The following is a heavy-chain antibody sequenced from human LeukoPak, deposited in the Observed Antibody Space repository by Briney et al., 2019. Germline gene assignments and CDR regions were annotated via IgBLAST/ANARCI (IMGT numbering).Heavy chain of an antibody. D-gene: IGHD3/OR15-3a*01. Sequence: KPSETLSLTCTVSGGSIRSSYYYWGWIRQPPGKGLEWIGSIYDSGSTHYNPSLKSRVTISVDTSKNQFSLKLNSVTAADTAVYYCARDDGFSCYSYWGQGTLVTVSS. CDR2: IYDSGST. CDR3: ARDDGFSCYSY. CDR1: GGSIRSSYYY. V-gene: IGHV4-39*02. J-gene: IGHJ4*02.